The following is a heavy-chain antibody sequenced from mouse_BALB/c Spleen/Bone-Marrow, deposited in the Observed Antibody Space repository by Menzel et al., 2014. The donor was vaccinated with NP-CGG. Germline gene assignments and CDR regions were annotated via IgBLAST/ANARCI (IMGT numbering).Heavy chain of an antibody. J-gene: IGHJ4*01. CDR1: GFTFSSYG. V-gene: IGHV5-6-3*01. CDR2: INSNGGST. Sequence: EVQVVESGGGLVQPGGSPKLSCAASGFTFSSYGMSWVRQTPDKRLELVATINSNGGSTYYPDSVKGRFTISRDNAKNTLYLQMSRLKSEDTAMYYCARERDGYFRDAMDYWGQGTSVTVSS. CDR3: ARERDGYFRDAMDY. D-gene: IGHD2-3*01.